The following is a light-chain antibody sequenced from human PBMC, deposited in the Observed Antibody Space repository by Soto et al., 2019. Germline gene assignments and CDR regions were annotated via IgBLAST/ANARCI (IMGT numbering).Light chain of an antibody. CDR1: QDIGGS. CDR2: AAS. CDR3: RQLNSYPLT. V-gene: IGKV1-9*01. J-gene: IGKJ4*01. Sequence: DIHLTQSPSFLSASVGDRVTITCRASQDIGGSLAWYQQTPWKAPKVLISAASTLQSGVPSKFSGSASGTEFTTTIGSLQPEEVATYFCRQLNSYPLTFGGGTQVEIK.